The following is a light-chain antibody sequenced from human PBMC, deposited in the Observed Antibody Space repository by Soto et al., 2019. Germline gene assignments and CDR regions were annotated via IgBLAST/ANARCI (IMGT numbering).Light chain of an antibody. CDR3: QQYNNWPYT. V-gene: IGKV3-15*01. CDR2: GAS. CDR1: QSVSSN. J-gene: IGKJ2*01. Sequence: EIVMTQSPATLSVSPGERATLSCRASQSVSSNLAWYQQKPGQAPRLLIYGASTRATGIPARFSGSESGTEFTLTISSLQSEDFAVCYCQQYNNWPYTFGQGTKLEIK.